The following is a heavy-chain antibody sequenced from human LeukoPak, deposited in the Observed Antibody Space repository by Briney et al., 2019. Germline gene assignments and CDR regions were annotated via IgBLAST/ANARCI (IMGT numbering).Heavy chain of an antibody. Sequence: SETLSLTCTVSGGSISSYYWSWIRQPPGKGLEWIGYIYYSGSTNYNPSLKSRVTISVDTSKNQFSLKLSSVTAADTAVYYCARVAVGATFFDYWDQGTLVTVSS. V-gene: IGHV4-59*01. CDR3: ARVAVGATFFDY. CDR1: GGSISSYY. J-gene: IGHJ4*02. CDR2: IYYSGST. D-gene: IGHD1-26*01.